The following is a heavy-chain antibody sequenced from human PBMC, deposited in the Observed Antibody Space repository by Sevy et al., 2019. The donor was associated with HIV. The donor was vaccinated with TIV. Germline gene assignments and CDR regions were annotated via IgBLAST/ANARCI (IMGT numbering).Heavy chain of an antibody. CDR1: GFNFRNFW. Sequence: GGSLRLSCVASGFNFRNFWMNWVRQAPGKGLEWVAVISYDGSNKYYADSVKGRFTISRDNSKNTLYLQMNSLRAEDTAVYYFARGPSSSWYNYWGQGTLVTVSS. V-gene: IGHV3-30-3*01. J-gene: IGHJ4*02. CDR3: ARGPSSSWYNY. CDR2: ISYDGSNK. D-gene: IGHD6-13*01.